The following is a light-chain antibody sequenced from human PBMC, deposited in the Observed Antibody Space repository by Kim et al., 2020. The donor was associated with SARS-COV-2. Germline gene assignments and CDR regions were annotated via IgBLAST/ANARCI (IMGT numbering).Light chain of an antibody. J-gene: IGLJ2*01. CDR1: SSNIGSNY. CDR2: SNN. V-gene: IGLV1-47*02. Sequence: QSVLTQPPSASGTPGQRVTISCSGSSSNIGSNYVYWYQQLPGTAPKLLIYSNNQRSSGVPDRFSGSKSGTSASLAISGLRSEDEADYYCTAWDDSLSGVVFGGGTQLTVL. CDR3: TAWDDSLSGVV.